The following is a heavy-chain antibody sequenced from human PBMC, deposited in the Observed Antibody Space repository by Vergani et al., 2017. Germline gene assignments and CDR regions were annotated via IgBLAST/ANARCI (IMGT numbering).Heavy chain of an antibody. CDR3: ARDLFLGVTGWTTVERTSWFDP. CDR1: GYTITGYY. Sequence: QVQLVQSGAEVKKPGASVKVSCKASGYTITGYYMHWVRQAPGQGLEWMGWINPNSGGTNYAQKFQGRVTMTRDTSIRTAYMEMGRLISDDTAVYYCARDLFLGVTGWTTVERTSWFDPWGQGTLVTVSS. D-gene: IGHD4-17*01. J-gene: IGHJ5*02. CDR2: INPNSGGT. V-gene: IGHV1-2*02.